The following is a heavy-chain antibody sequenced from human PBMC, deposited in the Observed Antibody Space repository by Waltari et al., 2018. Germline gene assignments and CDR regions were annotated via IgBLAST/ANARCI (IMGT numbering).Heavy chain of an antibody. V-gene: IGHV3-15*01. J-gene: IGHJ4*02. CDR1: GFTFSNAW. Sequence: VQVVESGGGLVKPGGSLRVLCSTSGFTFSNAWINWVRQAPGKGLEWVGRIKTKGEGGTTDYAAPVKGRFTISRDDSSNMAYLQMKSLRTEDTAIYYCTPKTNFWGQGTLVTVSS. CDR3: TPKTNF. CDR2: IKTKGEGGTT.